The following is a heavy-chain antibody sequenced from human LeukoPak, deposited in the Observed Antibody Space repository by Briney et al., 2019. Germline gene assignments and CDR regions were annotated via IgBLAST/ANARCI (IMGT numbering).Heavy chain of an antibody. Sequence: SQTLSLTCTVSGGSISSGGYYWSWIRQPPGKGLEWIGYIYHSGSTYYNPSLKSRVTISVDTSKNQFSLKLSSVTAADTAVYYCARDMERYCSGGSCYGLDVWGQGTTVTVSS. V-gene: IGHV4-30-2*05. CDR3: ARDMERYCSGGSCYGLDV. D-gene: IGHD2-15*01. J-gene: IGHJ6*02. CDR1: GGSISSGGYY. CDR2: IYHSGST.